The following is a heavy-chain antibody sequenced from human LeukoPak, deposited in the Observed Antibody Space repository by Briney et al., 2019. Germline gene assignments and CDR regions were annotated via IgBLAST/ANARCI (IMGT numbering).Heavy chain of an antibody. CDR3: ARVDPVYSSSWQYFDY. Sequence: ASVKVSCKASGYTFTGYYIHWVRQAPGQGLEWMGWINPDSGATNYAQRFQGRVTMTRNTSISTAYMELSRLISDDTAVYYCARVDPVYSSSWQYFDYWGQGTLVTVSS. CDR1: GYTFTGYY. CDR2: INPDSGAT. J-gene: IGHJ4*02. D-gene: IGHD6-13*01. V-gene: IGHV1-2*02.